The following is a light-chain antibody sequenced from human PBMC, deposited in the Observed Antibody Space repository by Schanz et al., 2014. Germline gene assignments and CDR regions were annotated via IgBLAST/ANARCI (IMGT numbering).Light chain of an antibody. CDR3: SSYAGSRNLV. V-gene: IGLV2-8*01. CDR2: EGS. CDR1: SSDVGGYKY. Sequence: QSALTQPPSASGSPGQSVTISCTGTSSDVGGYKYVSWYQQHPGKAPKLMIYEGSKRPSGVPDRFSGSKSGDTASLTVSGLQAEDDADYYCSSYAGSRNLVFGGGTKLTV. J-gene: IGLJ2*01.